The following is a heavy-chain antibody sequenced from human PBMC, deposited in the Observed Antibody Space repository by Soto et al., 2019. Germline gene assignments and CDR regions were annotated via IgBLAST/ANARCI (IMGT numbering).Heavy chain of an antibody. CDR1: GFTFSSYW. CDR2: IKPDGGDT. V-gene: IGHV3-7*03. J-gene: IGHJ4*02. Sequence: EVQLVDSGGGLVQPGGSLRLSCAASGFTFSSYWMTWVRQAPGKGLEWVATIKPDGGDTYYVDSVAGRFTISRDNAKNSLFLQMNSLRVEDTAVYYCAPDLNWGANWGQGTLVTVSS. D-gene: IGHD7-27*01. CDR3: APDLNWGAN.